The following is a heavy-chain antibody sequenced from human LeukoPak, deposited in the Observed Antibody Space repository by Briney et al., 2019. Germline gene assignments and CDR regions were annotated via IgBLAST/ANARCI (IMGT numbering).Heavy chain of an antibody. CDR3: ATVRPTDDPYYFDY. D-gene: IGHD2-21*01. CDR2: FEPEEGET. V-gene: IGHV1-24*01. J-gene: IGHJ4*02. CDR1: GYTLTELS. Sequence: ASVKVSCKVSGYTLTELSMHWVRQAPGKGLEWMGGFEPEEGETIYAQKSQGRVTMTEDTSSDTAYMELSSLRSEDTAVYYCATVRPTDDPYYFDYWGQGTLVTVSS.